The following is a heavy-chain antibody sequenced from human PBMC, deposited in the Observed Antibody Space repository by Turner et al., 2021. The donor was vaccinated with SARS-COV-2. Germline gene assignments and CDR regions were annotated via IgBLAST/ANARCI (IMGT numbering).Heavy chain of an antibody. J-gene: IGHJ6*03. D-gene: IGHD2-8*01. CDR2: IWYDGSNK. Sequence: QVQLVESGGGVVQPGRCLRLSCAASGFTFSCYGMHWVRQAPGKGLEWVAVIWYDGSNKYYADSVKGRFTISRDNSKNTLYLQMNSLRAEDTAVYYCARDPNAGYYYMDVWGKGTTVTVSS. CDR3: ARDPNAGYYYMDV. CDR1: GFTFSCYG. V-gene: IGHV3-33*01.